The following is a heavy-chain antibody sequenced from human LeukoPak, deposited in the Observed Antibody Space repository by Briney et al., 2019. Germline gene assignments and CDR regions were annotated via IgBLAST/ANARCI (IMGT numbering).Heavy chain of an antibody. CDR3: ARVVGYYYDSSGYYYPWEYFQH. CDR2: ITTGGSTI. D-gene: IGHD3-22*01. CDR1: GFTFSSYS. V-gene: IGHV3-48*01. J-gene: IGHJ1*01. Sequence: YPGGSLRLSCAASGFTFSSYSMNWVRQAPGKGLEWVSYITTGGSTIYYADSVKGRFTISRDNAKNSLCLQMNSLRAEDTAVYYCARVVGYYYDSSGYYYPWEYFQHWGQGTLVTVSS.